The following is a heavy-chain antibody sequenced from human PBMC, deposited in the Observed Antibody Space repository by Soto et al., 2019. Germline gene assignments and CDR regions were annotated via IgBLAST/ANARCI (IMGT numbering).Heavy chain of an antibody. Sequence: PGGSLRLSCAASGFTFSSYAMSWVRQAPGKGLEWVSAISGSGGSTYYADSVKGRFTISRDNSKNTLYLQMNSLRAEDTAVYYCAKSFLSLYSSSVVPNDYWGQGTLVTVSS. D-gene: IGHD6-6*01. CDR1: GFTFSSYA. V-gene: IGHV3-23*01. CDR2: ISGSGGST. CDR3: AKSFLSLYSSSVVPNDY. J-gene: IGHJ4*02.